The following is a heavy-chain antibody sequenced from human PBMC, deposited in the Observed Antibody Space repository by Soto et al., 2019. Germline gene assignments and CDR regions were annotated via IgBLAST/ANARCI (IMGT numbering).Heavy chain of an antibody. V-gene: IGHV3-23*01. CDR3: AKFGRATNNRSPPSDIDF. J-gene: IGHJ4*02. CDR2: ISVSGGDT. Sequence: PWWSPRICCAACGVTVYIYAMSLVLQTPGKVLEWFSSISVSGGDTYYADSVNGRFTFSRDNCKTTLYLQMNSLRAENTAVYYCAKFGRATNNRSPPSDIDFSGQGALVTV. D-gene: IGHD3-16*01. CDR1: GVTVYIYA.